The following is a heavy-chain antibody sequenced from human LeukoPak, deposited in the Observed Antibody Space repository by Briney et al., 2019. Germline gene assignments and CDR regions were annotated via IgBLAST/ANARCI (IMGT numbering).Heavy chain of an antibody. CDR2: ISSSSSYI. CDR1: GFTFSSYT. Sequence: GGSLRLSCAASGFTFSSYTMNWVRQAPGKGLEWVSAISSSSSYIYYADSVKGRFTISRHNAKRSLYLQMNSLRAEDTAVYYCARDLGGYGDYGTNFDYWGQGTLVTVSS. J-gene: IGHJ4*02. CDR3: ARDLGGYGDYGTNFDY. V-gene: IGHV3-21*01. D-gene: IGHD4-17*01.